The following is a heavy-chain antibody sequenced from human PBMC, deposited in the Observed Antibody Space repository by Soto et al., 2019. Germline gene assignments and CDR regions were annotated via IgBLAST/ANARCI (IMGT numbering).Heavy chain of an antibody. J-gene: IGHJ4*02. D-gene: IGHD2-2*01. V-gene: IGHV4-34*01. Sequence: SETLSLTCAVYGGSFSGYYWSWIRQPPGKGLEWIGEINHSGSTNYNPSLKSRVTISVDTFKNQFSLKLSSVTAADTAVYYCASLGYCSSTSCYGRFDYWGQGTLVTVSS. CDR1: GGSFSGYY. CDR3: ASLGYCSSTSCYGRFDY. CDR2: INHSGST.